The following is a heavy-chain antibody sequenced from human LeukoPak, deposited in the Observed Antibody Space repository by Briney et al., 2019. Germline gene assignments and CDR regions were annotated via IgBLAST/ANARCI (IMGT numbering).Heavy chain of an antibody. V-gene: IGHV3-21*01. CDR1: GFTFSNYK. CDR3: ARGGSPYSGSYYGYYYYYGMDV. CDR2: ISSGSTYI. Sequence: KSGGSLRLSCAASGFTFSNYKMNWVRQAPGKGLEWVSSISSGSTYIYYADSVKGRFTISRDNAKDTLYLQMNSLRAEDTAVYYCARGGSPYSGSYYGYYYYYGMDVWGQGTTVTVSS. D-gene: IGHD1-26*01. J-gene: IGHJ6*02.